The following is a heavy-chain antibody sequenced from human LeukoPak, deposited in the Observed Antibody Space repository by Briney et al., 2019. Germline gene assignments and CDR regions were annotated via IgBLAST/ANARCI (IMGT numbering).Heavy chain of an antibody. CDR3: AKGGSNNWSFDN. V-gene: IGHV3-30*02. CDR2: IRYDGRNK. J-gene: IGHJ4*02. D-gene: IGHD1-1*01. CDR1: GFTFSGYA. Sequence: GSLRLSCAASGFTFSGYALHWVRQAPGKGLQWVAYIRYDGRNKYSADSVKGRFTIYRDNSKSTLYLQMNSLRPEDTAVYYCAKGGSNNWSFDNWGQGTLVTVSS.